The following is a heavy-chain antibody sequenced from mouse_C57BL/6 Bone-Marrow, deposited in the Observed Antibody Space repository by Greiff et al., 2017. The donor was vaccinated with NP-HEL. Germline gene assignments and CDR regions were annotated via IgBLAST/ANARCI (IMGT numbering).Heavy chain of an antibody. CDR3: VRQLFDY. V-gene: IGHV10-3*01. D-gene: IGHD4-1*02. CDR2: IRSKSSNSAT. CDR1: GFTFNTYA. J-gene: IGHJ2*01. Sequence: EVKLVESGGGLVQPKGSLKLSCAASGFTFNTYAMHWVRQAPGQGLEWVARIRSKSSNSATYYADSVKDRFTISRDDSQSMLYLQMNNLKTEDTAMYYCVRQLFDYWGQGTTLTVSS.